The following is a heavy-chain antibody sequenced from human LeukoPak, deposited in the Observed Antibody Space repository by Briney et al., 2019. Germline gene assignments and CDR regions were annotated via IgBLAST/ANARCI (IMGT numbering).Heavy chain of an antibody. V-gene: IGHV3-9*01. CDR3: ARGGGTSCLWEPCEGGEGFHNWFDP. J-gene: IGHJ5*02. D-gene: IGHD2-2*01. Sequence: PGRSLRLSCAASGFTFDDYAMHWVRQAPGKGLEWVSGISWNSGSIGYGDSVKGRFTISRDNAKNSLYLQMNSLRAEDTALYYCARGGGTSCLWEPCEGGEGFHNWFDPWGQGTLVTVSS. CDR2: ISWNSGSI. CDR1: GFTFDDYA.